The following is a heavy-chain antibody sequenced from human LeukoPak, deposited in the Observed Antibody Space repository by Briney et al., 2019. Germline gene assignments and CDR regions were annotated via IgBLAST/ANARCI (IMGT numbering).Heavy chain of an antibody. D-gene: IGHD1-26*01. CDR1: GYTFTSYD. V-gene: IGHV1-2*06. J-gene: IGHJ4*02. CDR2: INPNSGGT. Sequence: ASVKVSCKASGYTFTSYDINWVRQATGQGLEWMGRINPNSGGTNYAQKFQGRVTMTRDTSISTAYMELSRLRSDDTAVYYCARAPRTIVGASETDYWGQGTLVTVSS. CDR3: ARAPRTIVGASETDY.